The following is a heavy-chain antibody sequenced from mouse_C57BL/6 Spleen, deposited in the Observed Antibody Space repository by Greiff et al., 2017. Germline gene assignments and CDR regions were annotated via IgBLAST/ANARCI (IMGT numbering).Heavy chain of an antibody. Sequence: QVQLQQPGAELVKPGASVKMSCKASGYTFTSYWINWVKQRPGQGLEWIGGIYPGSGGTNYNEKFKSKATLTVDTSSSTAYMQLSSLTSEDSAVYYCAGWDHGGLDYWGQGTLVTVSA. J-gene: IGHJ3*01. CDR3: AGWDHGGLDY. CDR2: IYPGSGGT. D-gene: IGHD4-1*01. V-gene: IGHV1-55*01. CDR1: GYTFTSYW.